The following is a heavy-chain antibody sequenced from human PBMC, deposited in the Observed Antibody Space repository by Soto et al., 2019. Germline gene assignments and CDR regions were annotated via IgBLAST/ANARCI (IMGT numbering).Heavy chain of an antibody. V-gene: IGHV3-23*01. CDR1: GLTFSNYA. CDR2: MSGSSSTT. Sequence: EVRLLESGGGLVKPGGSMRLSCATSGLTFSNYAMSWVRQAPGGGLEWVSSMSGSSSTTYYADSVRCRFTISRDRSKNTLYLQMSSLRAEHTALYYCAKNQERELPRVIDFWGQGTLVTVSS. D-gene: IGHD1-7*01. J-gene: IGHJ4*02. CDR3: AKNQERELPRVIDF.